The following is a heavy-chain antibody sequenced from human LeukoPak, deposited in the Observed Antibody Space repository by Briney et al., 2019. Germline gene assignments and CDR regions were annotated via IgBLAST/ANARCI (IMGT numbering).Heavy chain of an antibody. V-gene: IGHV4-59*01. CDR1: GGSISSYY. Sequence: PSETLSLTCTVSGGSISSYYWSWIRQPPGKGLEWIGYIDYSGSTNYNPSLTSRVTISVDTSKNQFSLKLSSVTAADTAVYYCARERGDFRFVDIWGQGKMVTVSS. J-gene: IGHJ3*02. CDR3: ARERGDFRFVDI. D-gene: IGHD3-3*01. CDR2: IDYSGST.